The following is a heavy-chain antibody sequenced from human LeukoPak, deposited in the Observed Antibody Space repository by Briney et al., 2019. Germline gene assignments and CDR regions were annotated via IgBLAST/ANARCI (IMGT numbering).Heavy chain of an antibody. CDR3: AKLRAHCFDY. Sequence: PGGSLRLSCAASGFTFSSYGMNWVRQAPGKGLEWVSSISSSSSYIYYADSVKGRFTISRDNSKNTLYLQMNSLRAEDTAVYYCAKLRAHCFDYWGQGTLVTVSS. CDR2: ISSSSSYI. V-gene: IGHV3-21*01. D-gene: IGHD2-21*01. J-gene: IGHJ4*02. CDR1: GFTFSSYG.